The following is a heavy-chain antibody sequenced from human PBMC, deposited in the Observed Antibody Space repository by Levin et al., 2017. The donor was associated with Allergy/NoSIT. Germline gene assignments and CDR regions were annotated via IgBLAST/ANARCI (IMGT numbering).Heavy chain of an antibody. CDR3: ARPISYYGSGRMTNAFDI. CDR2: ISYDGSNK. Sequence: PGESLKISCAASGFTFSSYAMHWVRQAPGKGLEWVAVISYDGSNKYYADSVKGRFTISRDNSKNTLYLQMNSLRAEDTAVYYCARPISYYGSGRMTNAFDIWGQGTMVTVSS. D-gene: IGHD3-10*01. J-gene: IGHJ3*02. V-gene: IGHV3-30-3*01. CDR1: GFTFSSYA.